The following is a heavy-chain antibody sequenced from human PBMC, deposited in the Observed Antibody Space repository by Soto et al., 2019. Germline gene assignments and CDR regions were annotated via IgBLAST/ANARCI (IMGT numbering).Heavy chain of an antibody. CDR1: GFTFSGSA. J-gene: IGHJ6*03. CDR3: TRSPRMDV. CDR2: IRSKANSYAT. Sequence: EVQLVESGGGLVQPGGSLKLSCAASGFTFSGSAMHWVRQASGKGLEWVGRIRSKANSYATAYAASVKGRFTISRDDSKNTAYLRMNSLKTEDTAVYYCTRSPRMDVWGKGTTVTVSS. V-gene: IGHV3-73*01.